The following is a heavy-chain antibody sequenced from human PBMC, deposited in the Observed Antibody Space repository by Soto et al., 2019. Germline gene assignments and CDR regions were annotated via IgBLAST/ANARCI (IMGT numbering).Heavy chain of an antibody. V-gene: IGHV3-7*01. Sequence: EVHLVESGGGLVQTGGSLRLSCAISESTISRDWMNWVRQAPGKGLEWVAHTNQDGSEKYYADSVKGRFTIFRDNAKKSLYLQMNSLSAGDTAMYYCSGGVGDAFWGQGTLVTVSS. CDR2: TNQDGSEK. D-gene: IGHD1-26*01. CDR1: ESTISRDW. CDR3: SGGVGDAF. J-gene: IGHJ4*02.